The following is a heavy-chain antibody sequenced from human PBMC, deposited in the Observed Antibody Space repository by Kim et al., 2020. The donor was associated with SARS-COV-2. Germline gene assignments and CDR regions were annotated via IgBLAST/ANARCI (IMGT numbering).Heavy chain of an antibody. CDR2: ISSSSSYI. CDR3: AREGLLWFGEMHPPPHYYYYGMDV. J-gene: IGHJ6*02. V-gene: IGHV3-21*01. Sequence: GGSLRLSCAASGFTFSSYSMNWVRQAPGKGLEWVSSISSSSSYIYYADSVKGRFTISRDNAKNSLYLQMNSLRAEDTAVYYCAREGLLWFGEMHPPPHYYYYGMDVWGQGTTVTVSS. CDR1: GFTFSSYS. D-gene: IGHD3-10*01.